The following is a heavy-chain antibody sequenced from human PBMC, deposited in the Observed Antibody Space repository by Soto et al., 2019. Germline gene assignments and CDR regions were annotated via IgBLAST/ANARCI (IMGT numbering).Heavy chain of an antibody. D-gene: IGHD6-19*01. CDR3: ATGSGWYSPDY. CDR1: GFTFSSNW. Sequence: EVQLVESGGGLVQPGGSLRLSCAASGFTFSSNWMHWVRQGPGKGLVWVSRIDNDGSSRDYADSVRGRFTISRDNAKKTLYHEMSSRRAEDTAVYYCATGSGWYSPDYWGQGTLVTVSS. V-gene: IGHV3-74*01. J-gene: IGHJ4*02. CDR2: IDNDGSSR.